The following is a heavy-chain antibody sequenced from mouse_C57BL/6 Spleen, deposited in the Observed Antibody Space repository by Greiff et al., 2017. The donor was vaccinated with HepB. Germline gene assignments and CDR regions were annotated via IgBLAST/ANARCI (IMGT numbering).Heavy chain of an antibody. J-gene: IGHJ2*01. D-gene: IGHD2-4*01. Sequence: LQESGAELARPGASVKMSCKASGYTFTSYTMHWVKQRPGQGLEWIGYINPSSGYTKYNQKFKDKATLTADKSSSTAYMQLSSLTSEDSAVYYCARRDDYHYFDYWGQGTTLTVSS. V-gene: IGHV1-4*01. CDR3: ARRDDYHYFDY. CDR2: INPSSGYT. CDR1: GYTFTSYT.